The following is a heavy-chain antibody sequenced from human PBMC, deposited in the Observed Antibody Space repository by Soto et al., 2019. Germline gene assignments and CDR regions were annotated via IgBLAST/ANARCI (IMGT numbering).Heavy chain of an antibody. CDR1: GGSISSSSYY. CDR2: IYYSGST. J-gene: IGHJ4*02. CDR3: ARGFPTVVTVDY. D-gene: IGHD4-17*01. Sequence: QLQLQESGPGLVKPSETLSLTCTVSGGSISSSSYYWGWIRQPPGKGLEWIGSIYYSGSTYYNPSLKSRVTISIDTSKNQFSLKLSSVTAADTAVYYCARGFPTVVTVDYWGQGTLVTVSS. V-gene: IGHV4-39*01.